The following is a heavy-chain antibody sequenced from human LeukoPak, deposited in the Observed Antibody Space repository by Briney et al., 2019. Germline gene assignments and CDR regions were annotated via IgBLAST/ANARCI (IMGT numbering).Heavy chain of an antibody. CDR2: INPSDGST. J-gene: IGHJ5*02. CDR3: VRGWWGTDYGWTNWFDP. Sequence: GASVKVSCKASGYTFTSYYMNWVRQAPGQGLEWMVKINPSDGSTDFAQNFQGRVTMTRDTSTSTVYMELSSLRSEDTAVYYCVRGWWGTDYGWTNWFDPWGQGTLVTVSS. CDR1: GYTFTSYY. D-gene: IGHD4-17*01. V-gene: IGHV1-46*01.